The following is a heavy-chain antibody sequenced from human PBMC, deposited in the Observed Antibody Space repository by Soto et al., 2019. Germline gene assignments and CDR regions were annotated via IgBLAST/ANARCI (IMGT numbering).Heavy chain of an antibody. CDR1: GGTFGSYA. V-gene: IGHV1-69*06. CDR2: IIPIFGTA. J-gene: IGHJ3*02. D-gene: IGHD3-22*01. Sequence: GASVKVSCKASGGTFGSYAISWVRQAPGQGLEWMGGIIPIFGTANYAQKFQGRVTITADKSTSTAYMELSSLRSEDTAVYYCARDASSGYYYTAFDIWGQGTMVTVS. CDR3: ARDASSGYYYTAFDI.